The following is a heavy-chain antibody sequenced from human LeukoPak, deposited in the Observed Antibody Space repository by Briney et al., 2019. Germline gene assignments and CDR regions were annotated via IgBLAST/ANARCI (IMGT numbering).Heavy chain of an antibody. D-gene: IGHD3-10*01. J-gene: IGHJ4*02. V-gene: IGHV1-2*02. Sequence: ASVKVSCKASGYTFTSYGISWVRQAPGQGLEWMGWINPNSGGTNYAQKFQGRVTMTRDTSISTAYMELSRLRSDDTAVYYCARDYYYGSGSYYENEFDYWGQGTLVTVSS. CDR3: ARDYYYGSGSYYENEFDY. CDR1: GYTFTSYG. CDR2: INPNSGGT.